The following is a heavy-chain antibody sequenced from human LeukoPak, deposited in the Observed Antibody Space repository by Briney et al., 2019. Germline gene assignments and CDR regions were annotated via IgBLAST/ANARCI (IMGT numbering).Heavy chain of an antibody. CDR2: IHYSGST. J-gene: IGHJ4*02. CDR1: GGSISSYY. V-gene: IGHV4-59*01. D-gene: IGHD6-13*01. Sequence: SETLSLTCAVSGGSISSYYWSWIRQPRGRGLEWIGPIHYSGSTSCNSSLKSRVTISVDTSKNQFSLKLSSVTPADTAVYYCARQVYSSSWSYYFDYWGQGILVTVSS. CDR3: ARQVYSSSWSYYFDY.